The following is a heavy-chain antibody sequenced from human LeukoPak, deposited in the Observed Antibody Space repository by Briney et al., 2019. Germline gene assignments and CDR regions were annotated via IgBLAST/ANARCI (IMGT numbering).Heavy chain of an antibody. D-gene: IGHD3-10*01. V-gene: IGHV3-74*01. Sequence: GGSLRLSCAASGFTFSSYWMHWVRQAPGKGLVWVSRINSDGSSTIYADPVKGRFTISRDNSKNTLYLQMNSLRAEDTAVYYCAKDTVHDYYGSGSYDYNWFDPWGQGTLVTVSS. J-gene: IGHJ5*02. CDR3: AKDTVHDYYGSGSYDYNWFDP. CDR1: GFTFSSYW. CDR2: INSDGSST.